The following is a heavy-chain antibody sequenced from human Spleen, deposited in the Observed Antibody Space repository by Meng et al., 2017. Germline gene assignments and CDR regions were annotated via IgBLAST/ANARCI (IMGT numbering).Heavy chain of an antibody. CDR3: ARDYVGYYGSGSYSTSGY. J-gene: IGHJ4*02. CDR1: GFTFSSYA. V-gene: IGHV3-30*04. D-gene: IGHD3-10*01. Sequence: GESLKISCAASGFTFSSYAMHWVRQAPGKGLEWVAVISYDGSNKYYADSVKGRFTISRDNSKNTLYLQMNSLRAEDTAVYYCARDYVGYYGSGSYSTSGYWGQGTLVTVSS. CDR2: ISYDGSNK.